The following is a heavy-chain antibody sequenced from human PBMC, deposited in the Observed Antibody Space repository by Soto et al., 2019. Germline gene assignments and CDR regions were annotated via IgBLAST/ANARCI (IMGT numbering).Heavy chain of an antibody. Sequence: GGSLRLSCAASGFSVSGNYMTWVRQAPGKGLEWVSLTYSGGSTYYADSVKGRFTISRDNSKNTLYPQMNSLRAEDTAVYYCARPLELRYYYFYMDVWGKGTTVTVSS. CDR3: ARPLELRYYYFYMDV. J-gene: IGHJ6*03. CDR2: TYSGGST. D-gene: IGHD1-7*01. V-gene: IGHV3-66*04. CDR1: GFSVSGNY.